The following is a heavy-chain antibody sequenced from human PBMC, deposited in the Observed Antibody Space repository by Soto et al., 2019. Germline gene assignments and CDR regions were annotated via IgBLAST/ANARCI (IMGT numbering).Heavy chain of an antibody. CDR3: ARVDGSSWYWRPLGY. J-gene: IGHJ4*02. CDR1: GGTFSSYA. CDR2: IIPIFGTA. Sequence: ASVKVSCKASGGTFSSYAISWVRQAPGQGLEWMGGIIPIFGTANYAQKFQGRVTITADESTSTAYMELSSLRSEDTAVYYCARVDGSSWYWRPLGYWGQGTLVTVSS. D-gene: IGHD6-13*01. V-gene: IGHV1-69*13.